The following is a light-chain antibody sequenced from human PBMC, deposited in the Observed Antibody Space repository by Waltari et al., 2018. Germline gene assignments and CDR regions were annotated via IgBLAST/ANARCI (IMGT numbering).Light chain of an antibody. Sequence: DIYMTQSPSTLSASVGDRVTITCRASQSISSWLAWYQQKPGKAPKLLIYKASSLESGVPSRFSGSGSGTEFTLTISSLQPDDFATYYCQQYNSYLWTFGQGTKVEIK. CDR3: QQYNSYLWT. J-gene: IGKJ1*01. V-gene: IGKV1-5*03. CDR1: QSISSW. CDR2: KAS.